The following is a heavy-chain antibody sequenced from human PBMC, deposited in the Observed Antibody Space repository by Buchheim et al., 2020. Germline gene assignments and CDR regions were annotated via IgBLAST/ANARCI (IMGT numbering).Heavy chain of an antibody. J-gene: IGHJ4*02. D-gene: IGHD4-17*01. CDR1: GGPFSSYA. CDR2: IIPIFGTA. Sequence: QVQLVQSGAEVKKPGSSVKVFCKASGGPFSSYAISWVRQAPGQGLEWMGGIIPIFGTANYAQKFQGRVTITADKSTSTAYMELSSLRSDDTAVYYCARHGDYRTGPKYYFDYWGQGTL. V-gene: IGHV1-69*06. CDR3: ARHGDYRTGPKYYFDY.